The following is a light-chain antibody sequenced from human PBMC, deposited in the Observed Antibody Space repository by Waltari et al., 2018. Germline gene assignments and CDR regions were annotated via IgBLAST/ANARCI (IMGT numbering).Light chain of an antibody. J-gene: IGKJ1*01. Sequence: DIQMTQSPSTLSASVGDRVNITCRASQSINNWLAWFQQKPGKAPKLLIYAASSLESGVPSRFSGSGSGTEFTLTISSLQPDDFATYYCQQYNSFWTFGQGTKVEIK. V-gene: IGKV1-5*01. CDR3: QQYNSFWT. CDR2: AAS. CDR1: QSINNW.